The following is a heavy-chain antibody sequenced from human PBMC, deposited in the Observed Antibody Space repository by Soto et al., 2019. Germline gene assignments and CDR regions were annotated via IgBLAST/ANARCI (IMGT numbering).Heavy chain of an antibody. CDR1: GFSLSTSGVG. Sequence: QITLKESGPTLVKPTQTLTLTCTFSGFSLSTSGVGVGWIRQPPGKALQWLAVIYWNDDKRYSPSLKSRLTITKDTSKNQVVLTMTNRDPVDTATYYCAHSWAQSNFDWFDPWGQGTLVTVSS. D-gene: IGHD4-4*01. CDR2: IYWNDDK. J-gene: IGHJ5*02. CDR3: AHSWAQSNFDWFDP. V-gene: IGHV2-5*01.